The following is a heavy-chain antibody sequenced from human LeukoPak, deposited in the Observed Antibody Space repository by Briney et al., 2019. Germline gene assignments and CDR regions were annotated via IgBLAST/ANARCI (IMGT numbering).Heavy chain of an antibody. Sequence: PGGSLRLSCAASGFTFSTYGMHWVRQAPGKGLEWVAFIRYDAINKYYADSVKGRFTISRDNSKNTLYLQMNSLRAEDTAVYYCAKDYTPDYWGQGTLVTVSS. V-gene: IGHV3-30*02. J-gene: IGHJ4*02. CDR3: AKDYTPDY. CDR2: IRYDAINK. CDR1: GFTFSTYG.